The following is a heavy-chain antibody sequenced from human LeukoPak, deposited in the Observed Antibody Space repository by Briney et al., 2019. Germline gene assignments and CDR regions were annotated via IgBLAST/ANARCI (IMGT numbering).Heavy chain of an antibody. V-gene: IGHV1-18*01. CDR1: GYTFTSYG. D-gene: IGHD3-10*01. CDR3: AREVGFGSRGKNYFDY. J-gene: IGHJ4*02. CDR2: ISAYNGNT. Sequence: ASVKVSCKASGYTFTSYGISWVRQAPGQGLEWMGGISAYNGNTNYAQQLQGRVTMTADTSTSTANMELRSLRSDDTAVYYSAREVGFGSRGKNYFDYWGQGTLVTVSS.